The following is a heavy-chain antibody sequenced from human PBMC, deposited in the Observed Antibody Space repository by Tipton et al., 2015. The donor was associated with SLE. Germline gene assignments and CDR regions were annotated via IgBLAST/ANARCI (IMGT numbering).Heavy chain of an antibody. Sequence: QSGAEVKKPGASVKVSCKASGYTFTGYYMHWVRQAPGQGLEWMGIINPSGGSTSYAQKFQGRVTMTRDTSTSTVYMELSSLRSEDTAVYYCARDRRDCSGGSCYSAHYYGMDVWGQGTTVTVSS. V-gene: IGHV1-46*01. CDR1: GYTFTGYY. CDR3: ARDRRDCSGGSCYSAHYYGMDV. D-gene: IGHD2-15*01. J-gene: IGHJ6*02. CDR2: INPSGGST.